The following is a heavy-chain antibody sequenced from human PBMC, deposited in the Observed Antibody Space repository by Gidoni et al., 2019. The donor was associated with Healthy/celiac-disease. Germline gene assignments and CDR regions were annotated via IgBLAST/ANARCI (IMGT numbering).Heavy chain of an antibody. J-gene: IGHJ5*02. D-gene: IGHD6-13*01. Sequence: QVPLQESGPGLVKPSETLSPTCAGSGYSFSSGYYWGWIRQPPGKGLEWIGSIYHCGSTYYNPSLKSRVTISVDTSKNQFSLKLSSVTAADTAVYYCARTPIAAAGIGGVFGSNWFDPWGQGTLVTVSS. CDR3: ARTPIAAAGIGGVFGSNWFDP. CDR2: IYHCGST. V-gene: IGHV4-38-2*01. CDR1: GYSFSSGYY.